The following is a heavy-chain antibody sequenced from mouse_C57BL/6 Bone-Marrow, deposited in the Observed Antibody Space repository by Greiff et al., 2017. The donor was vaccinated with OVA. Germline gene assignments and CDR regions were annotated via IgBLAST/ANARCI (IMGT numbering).Heavy chain of an antibody. D-gene: IGHD2-3*01. V-gene: IGHV1-74*01. CDR3: AMDGYYTFAY. Sequence: QVHVKQPGAELVKPGASVKVSCKASGYTFTSYWMHWVKQRPVQGLEWIGRIHPSDSDTNYNQKFKGKATLTVDKSSSTAYMQLSSLTSEDSAVYYCAMDGYYTFAYWGQGTLVTVSA. J-gene: IGHJ3*01. CDR1: GYTFTSYW. CDR2: IHPSDSDT.